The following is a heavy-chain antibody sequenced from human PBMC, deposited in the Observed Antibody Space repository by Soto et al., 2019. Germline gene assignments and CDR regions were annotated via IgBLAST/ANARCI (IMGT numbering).Heavy chain of an antibody. D-gene: IGHD6-13*01. V-gene: IGHV3-15*01. CDR1: GFTFSNAW. CDR2: IKSKTDGGTT. Sequence: EVQLVESGGGLAKPGGSLRLSCAASGFTFSNAWMSWVRQAPGKGLEWVGRIKSKTDGGTTDYAAPVKGRFTISRDDSKNTLYLQMNSLKTEDSAVYYCTTDPTGYSSSWALLNWFDPWGQGTLVTVSS. J-gene: IGHJ5*02. CDR3: TTDPTGYSSSWALLNWFDP.